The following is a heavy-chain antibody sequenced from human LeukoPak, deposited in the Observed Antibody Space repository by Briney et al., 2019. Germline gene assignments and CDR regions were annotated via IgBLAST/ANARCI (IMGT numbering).Heavy chain of an antibody. CDR2: ISSSSSTI. Sequence: PGGSLRLSCAASGFTFSSYSMNWVRQAPGKGLEWVSYISSSSSTIYYADSVKGRFTISRDNAKNSLYLQMNSLRAEDTAVYYCARGLYPDDIVVVPAAMTNWFDPWGQGTLVTVSS. D-gene: IGHD2-2*01. V-gene: IGHV3-48*04. CDR3: ARGLYPDDIVVVPAAMTNWFDP. J-gene: IGHJ5*02. CDR1: GFTFSSYS.